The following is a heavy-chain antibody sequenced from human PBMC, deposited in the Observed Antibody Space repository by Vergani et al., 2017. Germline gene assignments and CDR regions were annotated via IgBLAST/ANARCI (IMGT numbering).Heavy chain of an antibody. CDR3: ARPVGYSYGSGYFDY. CDR2: IIPILGIA. Sequence: QVQMVQSGAEVKKPGSSVKVSCKASGGTFSSYAISWVRQAPGQGLEWMGRIIPILGIANYAQKFQGRVTITADKSTSTAYMELSSLRSEDTAVYYCARPVGYSYGSGYFDYWGQGTLVTVSS. V-gene: IGHV1-69*04. D-gene: IGHD5-18*01. J-gene: IGHJ4*02. CDR1: GGTFSSYA.